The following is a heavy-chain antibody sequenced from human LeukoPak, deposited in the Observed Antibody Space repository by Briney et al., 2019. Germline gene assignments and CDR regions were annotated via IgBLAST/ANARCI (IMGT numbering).Heavy chain of an antibody. CDR3: AKEGPYNDSSGYYLDY. V-gene: IGHV3-9*01. J-gene: IGHJ4*02. CDR1: GFTFDDYA. CDR2: ISWNGGSI. D-gene: IGHD3-22*01. Sequence: PGGSLRLSCAASGFTFDDYAMRWVRQAPGKGLEWVSGISWNGGSIGYADSVKGRFTISRDNAKNSLYLQMNSLRAEDTALYYCAKEGPYNDSSGYYLDYWGQGTLVTVSS.